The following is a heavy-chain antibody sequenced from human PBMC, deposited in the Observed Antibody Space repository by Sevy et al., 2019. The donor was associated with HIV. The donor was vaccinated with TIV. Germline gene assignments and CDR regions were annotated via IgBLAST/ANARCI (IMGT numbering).Heavy chain of an antibody. D-gene: IGHD3-22*01. CDR1: GFTFSKYG. CDR2: IWYDGSNK. CDR3: VRGADDYDSSGGNCDY. Sequence: GGSLRLSCAASGFTFSKYGMHWVRQAPGKGLEWVALIWYDGSNKYYADSVKGRFTISRDNSENTLYLQMNSMRAEDTAVDYCVRGADDYDSSGGNCDYWGQGTLVTVSS. J-gene: IGHJ4*02. V-gene: IGHV3-33*01.